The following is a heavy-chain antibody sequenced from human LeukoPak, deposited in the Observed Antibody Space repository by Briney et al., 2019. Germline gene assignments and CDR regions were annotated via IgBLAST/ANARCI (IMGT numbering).Heavy chain of an antibody. CDR1: GFTFSTYW. V-gene: IGHV3-7*01. D-gene: IGHD2-21*02. CDR2: IKQDESEK. CDR3: ARDLVVVTGISDY. Sequence: GGSLRLSCAASGFTFSTYWMSWVRQAPGKGLEWVAIIKQDESEKYYVDSVKGRFTISRDNAKNSVYLQMNSLRAEDTAFYYCARDLVVVTGISDYWGQGTLATVSS. J-gene: IGHJ4*02.